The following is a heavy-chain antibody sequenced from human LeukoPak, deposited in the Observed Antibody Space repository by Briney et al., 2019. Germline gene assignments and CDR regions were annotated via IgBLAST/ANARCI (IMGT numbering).Heavy chain of an antibody. CDR2: INPNSGGT. V-gene: IGHV1-2*02. J-gene: IGHJ4*02. Sequence: VSVKVSCKASGYTFTGYYMHWVRQAPGQGLEWMGWINPNSGGTNYAQKFQGRVTMTRDTSISTAYMELSRLRSDDTAVYYCARSGRVGATRFDYWGQGTLVTVSS. CDR1: GYTFTGYY. CDR3: ARSGRVGATRFDY. D-gene: IGHD1-26*01.